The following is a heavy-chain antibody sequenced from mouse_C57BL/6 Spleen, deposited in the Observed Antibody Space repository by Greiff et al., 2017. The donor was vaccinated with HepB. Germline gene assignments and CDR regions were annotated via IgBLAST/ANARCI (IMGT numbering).Heavy chain of an antibody. J-gene: IGHJ4*01. CDR2: ISSGSSTI. CDR3: ARRIYYYGSSHYAMDY. D-gene: IGHD1-1*01. CDR1: GFTFSDYG. Sequence: EVQVVESGGGLVKPGGSLKLSCAASGFTFSDYGMHWVRQAPEKGLEWVAYISSGSSTIYYADTVKGRFTISRDNAKNTLFLQMTSLRSEDTAMYYCARRIYYYGSSHYAMDYWGQGTSVTVSS. V-gene: IGHV5-17*01.